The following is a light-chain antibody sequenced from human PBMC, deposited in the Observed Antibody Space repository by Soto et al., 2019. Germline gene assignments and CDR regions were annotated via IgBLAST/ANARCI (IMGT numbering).Light chain of an antibody. CDR1: QSISSW. CDR3: QQYNSYPLT. J-gene: IGKJ3*01. V-gene: IGKV1-5*03. Sequence: DIQMTQSPSTLSASIGDRVTITCRASQSISSWLAWYQQKPGKAPNLLIYTASNSESGVPSRFSGSGSGTEFTITISSLQPDDFATYYCQQYNSYPLTFGPGTKVDIK. CDR2: TAS.